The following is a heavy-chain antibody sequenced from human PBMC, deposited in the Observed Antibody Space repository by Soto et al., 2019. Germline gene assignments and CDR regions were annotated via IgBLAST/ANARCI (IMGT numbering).Heavy chain of an antibody. V-gene: IGHV3-21*01. CDR1: GFTFSSYS. J-gene: IGHJ5*02. D-gene: IGHD3-16*02. CDR3: ARRRSSSSYWFDP. Sequence: GGSLRLSCAASGFTFSSYSMNWVRQAPGKGLEWVSSISSSSSYIYYADSVKGRLTISRDNAKNSLYLQMNSLRAEDTAVYYCARRRSSSSYWFDPWGQGTLVTVSS. CDR2: ISSSSSYI.